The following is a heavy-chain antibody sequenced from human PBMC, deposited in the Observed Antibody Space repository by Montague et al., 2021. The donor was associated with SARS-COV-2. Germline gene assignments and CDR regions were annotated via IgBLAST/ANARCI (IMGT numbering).Heavy chain of an antibody. CDR2: IYSGGSST. D-gene: IGHD3-3*01. V-gene: IGHV3-23*03. J-gene: IGHJ4*02. Sequence: SLRLSCAASGFTSSSYAMSWVRQAPGKGLEWVSVIYSGGSSTYYADSVKGRFTISRDNSKNTLYLQMNSLRAEDTAVYYCANVKHVRYDFWSGYRGGYFDYWGQGTLVTVSS. CDR3: ANVKHVRYDFWSGYRGGYFDY. CDR1: GFTSSSYA.